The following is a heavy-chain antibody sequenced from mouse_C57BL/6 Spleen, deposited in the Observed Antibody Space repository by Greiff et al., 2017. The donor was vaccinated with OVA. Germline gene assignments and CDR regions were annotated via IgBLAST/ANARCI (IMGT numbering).Heavy chain of an antibody. D-gene: IGHD2-4*01. Sequence: EVQLVESGGGLVKPGGSLKLSCAASGFTFSDYGMHWVRQAPEKGLEWVAYISSGSSTIYYADTVKGRFTISRDNAKYTLFLQMTSLMSEDTAMYYCARGSYDYAWFAYWGQGTLVTVSA. CDR2: ISSGSSTI. J-gene: IGHJ3*01. CDR1: GFTFSDYG. V-gene: IGHV5-17*01. CDR3: ARGSYDYAWFAY.